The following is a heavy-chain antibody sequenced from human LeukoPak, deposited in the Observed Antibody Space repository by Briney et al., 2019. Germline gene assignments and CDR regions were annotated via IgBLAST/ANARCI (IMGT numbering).Heavy chain of an antibody. Sequence: SETLSLTCAVYGGSFSGYYWSWIRQPPGKGLEWIGEINHSGSTNYNPSLRSRVTISVDTSKNQFSLKLSSVTAADTAVYYCAREEPRAFDIWGQGTMVTVSS. CDR3: AREEPRAFDI. V-gene: IGHV4-34*01. CDR1: GGSFSGYY. CDR2: INHSGST. J-gene: IGHJ3*02.